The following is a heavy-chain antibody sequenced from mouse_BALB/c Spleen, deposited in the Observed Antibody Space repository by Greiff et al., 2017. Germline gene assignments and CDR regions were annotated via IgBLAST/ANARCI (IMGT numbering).Heavy chain of an antibody. CDR2: IDTSDSYT. CDR1: GYTFTDYW. J-gene: IGHJ1*01. D-gene: IGHD2-2*01. V-gene: IGHV1-69*01. CDR3: SRSEGDGYDGYFDV. Sequence: VQLQQPGAELVMPGASVKMSCKASGYTFTDYWMHWVKQRPGQGLEWIGAIDTSDSYTSYNQKFKGKATLTVDESSSTAYMQLSSLTSEDSAVYYCSRSEGDGYDGYFDVWGAGTTVTVSS.